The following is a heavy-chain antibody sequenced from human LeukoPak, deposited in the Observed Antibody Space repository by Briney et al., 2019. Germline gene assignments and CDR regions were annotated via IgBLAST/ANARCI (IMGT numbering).Heavy chain of an antibody. CDR3: AVHTIFGRTWFDP. CDR1: GYTFTSYA. Sequence: GASVKVSCKASGYTFTSYAMHWVRQAPGQRLEWMGWINAGNGNTKYSQKFRGRVTITRDTSASTAYMELSSLRSEDTAVYYCAVHTIFGRTWFDPWGQGTLVTVSS. CDR2: INAGNGNT. D-gene: IGHD3-3*01. J-gene: IGHJ5*02. V-gene: IGHV1-3*01.